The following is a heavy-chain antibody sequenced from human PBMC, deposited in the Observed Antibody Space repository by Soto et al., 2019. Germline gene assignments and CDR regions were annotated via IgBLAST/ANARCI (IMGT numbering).Heavy chain of an antibody. CDR1: GFTFTTYW. D-gene: IGHD6-19*01. CDR2: VNSDGSST. J-gene: IGHJ3*02. V-gene: IGHV3-74*01. Sequence: EVQLVESGGGSVQPGGSLRLSCTASGFTFTTYWIHWVRQAPGKGLVWVSRVNSDGSSTIYADSVKGRFTISRDNAKNTVYLQMNSLRDDDTAVYYCARGASTGLACDAFDIWGEGTVVSVSS. CDR3: ARGASTGLACDAFDI.